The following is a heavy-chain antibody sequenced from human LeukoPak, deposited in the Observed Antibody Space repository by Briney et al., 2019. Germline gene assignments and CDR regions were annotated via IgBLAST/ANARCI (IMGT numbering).Heavy chain of an antibody. CDR1: GYTLTELS. D-gene: IGHD3-22*01. V-gene: IGHV1-24*01. J-gene: IGHJ5*02. CDR3: ATDLRRPAYYYDSSGYEGGFDR. CDR2: FYPEDGET. Sequence: APVTVSCKVSGYTLTELSMHWVRQAPGKGLEWMGGFYPEDGETIYAQKFQGRVTMTEDTSTDTAYMELSSLRSEDTAVYYCATDLRRPAYYYDSSGYEGGFDRWGQGTLVTVSS.